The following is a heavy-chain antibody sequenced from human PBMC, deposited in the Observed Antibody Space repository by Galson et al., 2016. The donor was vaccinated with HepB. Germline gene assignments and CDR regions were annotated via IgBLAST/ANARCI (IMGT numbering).Heavy chain of an antibody. CDR2: ISGSGGST. J-gene: IGHJ4*02. D-gene: IGHD1-14*01. Sequence: SLRLSCAASGFTFSSHAMSRVRQAPGKGLEWVSGISGSGGSTYYADSVKGRFTISRDNSKNTLYVQMNSLRAEDTAVYYCAKGYGLFDYWGQGTLVTVSS. CDR3: AKGYGLFDY. V-gene: IGHV3-23*01. CDR1: GFTFSSHA.